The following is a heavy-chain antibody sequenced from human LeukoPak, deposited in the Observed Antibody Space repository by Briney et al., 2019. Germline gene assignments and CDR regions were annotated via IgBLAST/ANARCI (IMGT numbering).Heavy chain of an antibody. Sequence: GGSLRLSCAASGFTFSSYAMSWVRQAPGKGLEWVSAISRSGGSTYYADSVKGRFTISRDNSKNTLYLQMNSLRAEDTAVYYCAKSLGYSYGHPFDYWGQGTLVTVSS. CDR3: AKSLGYSYGHPFDY. D-gene: IGHD5-18*01. V-gene: IGHV3-23*01. CDR2: ISRSGGST. CDR1: GFTFSSYA. J-gene: IGHJ4*02.